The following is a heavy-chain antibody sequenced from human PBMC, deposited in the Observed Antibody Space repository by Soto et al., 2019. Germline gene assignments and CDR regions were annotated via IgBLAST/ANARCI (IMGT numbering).Heavy chain of an antibody. CDR1: GYTFTSYG. CDR2: ISAYNGNT. D-gene: IGHD6-13*01. Sequence: ASVKVSCKASGYTFTSYGISWVRQAPGQGLEWMGWISAYNGNTNYAQKLQGRVTMTTDTSTSTAYMELRSLRSDDTAVYYCARDFTKSSSWPYYFNYWGQGTLVTVSS. V-gene: IGHV1-18*01. CDR3: ARDFTKSSSWPYYFNY. J-gene: IGHJ4*02.